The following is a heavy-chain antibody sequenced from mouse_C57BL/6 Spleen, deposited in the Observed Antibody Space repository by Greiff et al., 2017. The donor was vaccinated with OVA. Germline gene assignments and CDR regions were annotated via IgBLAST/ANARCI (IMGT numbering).Heavy chain of an antibody. Sequence: VHVKQSGAELVRPGASVKLSCTASGFNIKDDYMHWVKQRPEQGLEWIGWIDPENGDTEYASKFQGKATITADTSSNTAYLQLSSQTSEDTAVYYCIITTVVDLYAMDYWGQGTSVTVSS. CDR1: GFNIKDDY. J-gene: IGHJ4*01. CDR3: IITTVVDLYAMDY. V-gene: IGHV14-4*01. D-gene: IGHD1-1*01. CDR2: IDPENGDT.